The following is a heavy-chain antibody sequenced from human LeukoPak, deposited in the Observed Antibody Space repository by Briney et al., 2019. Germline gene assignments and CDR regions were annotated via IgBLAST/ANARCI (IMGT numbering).Heavy chain of an antibody. CDR3: ARGTVTTGFDY. V-gene: IGHV4-38-2*02. J-gene: IGHJ4*02. D-gene: IGHD4-17*01. CDR1: GYSISSGYY. CDR2: IYHSGRT. Sequence: SETLSLTCTVSGYSISSGYYWGWIRQPPGKGLEWIGSIYHSGRTYYNPSLKSRVTISVDTSKNQFSLKLSSVTAADTAVYYCARGTVTTGFDYWGQGTLVTVSS.